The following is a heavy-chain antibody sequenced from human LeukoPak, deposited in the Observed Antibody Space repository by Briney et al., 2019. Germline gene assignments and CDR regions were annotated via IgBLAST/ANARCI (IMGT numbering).Heavy chain of an antibody. CDR1: GGSISSSNW. Sequence: SETLSLTCAVSGGSISSSNWWSWVRQPPGKGLEWIGEIYHSGSTNYNPSLKSRVTISVDKSKNQFSLKLSSVTAADTAVYYCATSLYGDYEADYWGPGILVTVSS. CDR3: ATSLYGDYEADY. V-gene: IGHV4-4*02. D-gene: IGHD4-17*01. J-gene: IGHJ4*02. CDR2: IYHSGST.